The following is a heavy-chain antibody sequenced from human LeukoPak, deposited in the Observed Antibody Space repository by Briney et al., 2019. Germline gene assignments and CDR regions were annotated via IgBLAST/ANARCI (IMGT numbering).Heavy chain of an antibody. CDR3: AKDIGYSRNRALGY. J-gene: IGHJ4*02. Sequence: PGRSLRLSCAASGFTFDDYAMHWVRQAPGKGLDWVSGISWNSGSIGYADSVKGRFTISRDNAKNSLYLQMNSLRAEDMALYYCAKDIGYSRNRALGYWGQGTLVTVSS. CDR2: ISWNSGSI. CDR1: GFTFDDYA. D-gene: IGHD6-13*01. V-gene: IGHV3-9*03.